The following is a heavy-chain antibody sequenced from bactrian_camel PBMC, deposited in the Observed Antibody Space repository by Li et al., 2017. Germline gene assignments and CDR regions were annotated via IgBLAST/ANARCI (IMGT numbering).Heavy chain of an antibody. J-gene: IGHJ4*01. CDR1: GYTYSKHC. Sequence: VQLVESGGGSVQSGGSLRLSCAASGYTYSKHCMGWFRQAPGKERERVAAIDSDGSKSYADSMKGRFTISRDNAKNTLYLQMNNLKPEDTATYYCVAGGARSGSWCYGEWGQGTQVTVS. CDR2: IDSDGSK. D-gene: IGHD3*01. V-gene: IGHV3S26*01. CDR3: VAGGARSGSWCYGE.